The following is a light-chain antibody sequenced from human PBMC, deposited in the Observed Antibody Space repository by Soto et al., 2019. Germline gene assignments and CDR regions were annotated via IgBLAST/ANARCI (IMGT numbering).Light chain of an antibody. CDR1: RSVGTT. CDR2: GAY. Sequence: EMVMTQSPATLSVSPGERVILSCRASRSVGTTLAWYQQKPGQAPRLLLYGAYTRATGIPARFSGSGSGTDFTLTISNLQSEDFAVYYCQQYNNLPDMYTFGQGTKLEIK. CDR3: QQYNNLPDMYT. J-gene: IGKJ2*01. V-gene: IGKV3-15*01.